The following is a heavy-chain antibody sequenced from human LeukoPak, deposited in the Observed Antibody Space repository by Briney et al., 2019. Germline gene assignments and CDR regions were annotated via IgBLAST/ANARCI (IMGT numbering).Heavy chain of an antibody. D-gene: IGHD3-10*01. CDR1: GGTFSSYA. J-gene: IGHJ4*02. V-gene: IGHV1-69*06. CDR2: IIPIFGTA. Sequence: ASVKVSCKASGGTFSSYAISWVRQAPGQGLEWMGGIIPIFGTANYAQKFQGRVTITADKSTSTAYMELSSLRSEDTAVYYCARDYNGSGPLDYWGQGTLVTVSS. CDR3: ARDYNGSGPLDY.